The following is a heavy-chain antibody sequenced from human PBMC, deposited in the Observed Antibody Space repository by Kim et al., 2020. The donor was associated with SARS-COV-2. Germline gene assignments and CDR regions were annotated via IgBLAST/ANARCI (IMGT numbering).Heavy chain of an antibody. CDR3: ARDHTMITFGGVIGPSDY. V-gene: IGHV1-2*02. CDR1: GYTFTGYY. D-gene: IGHD3-16*02. Sequence: ASVKVSCKASGYTFTGYYMHWVRQAPGQGLEWMGWINPNSGGTNYAQKFQGRVTMTRDTSISTAYMELSRLRSDDTAVYYCARDHTMITFGGVIGPSDYWGQGTLVTVSS. J-gene: IGHJ4*02. CDR2: INPNSGGT.